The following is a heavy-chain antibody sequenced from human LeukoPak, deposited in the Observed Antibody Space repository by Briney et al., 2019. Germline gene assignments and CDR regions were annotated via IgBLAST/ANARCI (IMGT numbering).Heavy chain of an antibody. V-gene: IGHV4-59*01. CDR1: GGSINTYY. CDR3: ARVEYGDYGWFDP. Sequence: PSETPSLTCTVSGGSINTYYWSWIRQPPGKGLEWIGYIYYSGSTNYNPSLKSRVTISLDTSKNQFSLKLISLTAADTAAYYCARVEYGDYGWFDPWGQGTLVTVSS. CDR2: IYYSGST. D-gene: IGHD4-17*01. J-gene: IGHJ5*02.